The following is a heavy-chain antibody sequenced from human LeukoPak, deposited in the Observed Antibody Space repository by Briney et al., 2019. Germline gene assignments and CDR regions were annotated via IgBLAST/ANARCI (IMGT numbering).Heavy chain of an antibody. CDR1: GYTFSDHY. D-gene: IGHD4-17*01. CDR2: VNSAGST. V-gene: IGHV3-53*01. J-gene: IGHJ4*02. CDR3: AKDQNTVATAPFDY. Sequence: TGGSLRLSCAVSGYTFSDHYIDWVRQAPGKGLEWVSAVNSAGSTYYGDSVRGRFTISRDNSKNVLHLQMNSLRAEDTALYYCAKDQNTVATAPFDYWGLGTLVTVSS.